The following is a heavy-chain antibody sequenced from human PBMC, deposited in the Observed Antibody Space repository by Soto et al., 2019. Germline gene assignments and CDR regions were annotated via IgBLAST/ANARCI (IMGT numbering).Heavy chain of an antibody. V-gene: IGHV1-18*01. D-gene: IGHD6-13*01. Sequence: QVQLVQSGAEVKKPGASVKVSCKASGYTFTSYGISWVRQAPGQGLEWMGWISAYNGNTNYAQKLQGRVTMTTDTSTSTAYMELRSLRSDDTAVYYCARDLEDSSSWTLYYYYYGMDVWGQGTTVTVSS. CDR3: ARDLEDSSSWTLYYYYYGMDV. J-gene: IGHJ6*02. CDR2: ISAYNGNT. CDR1: GYTFTSYG.